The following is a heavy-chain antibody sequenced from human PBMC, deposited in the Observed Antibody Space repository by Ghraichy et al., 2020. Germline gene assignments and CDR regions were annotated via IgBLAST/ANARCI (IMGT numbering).Heavy chain of an antibody. J-gene: IGHJ6*02. V-gene: IGHV1-2*02. CDR1: GYTFTGYY. Sequence: ASVKVSCKASGYTFTGYYMHWVRQAPGQGLEWMGWINPNSGGTNYAQKFQGRVTMTRDTSISTAYMELSRLRSDDTAVYYCASSDARVVRGVIYYYYGMDVWGQGTTVTVSS. CDR2: INPNSGGT. CDR3: ASSDARVVRGVIYYYYGMDV. D-gene: IGHD3-10*01.